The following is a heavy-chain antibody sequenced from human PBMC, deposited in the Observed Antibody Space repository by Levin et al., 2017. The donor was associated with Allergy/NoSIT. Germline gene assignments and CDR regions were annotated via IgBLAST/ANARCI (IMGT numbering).Heavy chain of an antibody. Sequence: SQTLSLTCAVSGGSISSGGYSWSWIRQPPGKGLEWIGNIYLSGSTNDNPSLKRRGTMSVDRSKNQFSLKLSYVTAADTAVYYCARVSRYSYGYYFDYWRPGTLVTVSS. CDR2: IYLSGST. V-gene: IGHV4-30-2*01. CDR1: GGSISSGGYS. CDR3: ARVSRYSYGYYFDY. D-gene: IGHD5-18*01. J-gene: IGHJ4*02.